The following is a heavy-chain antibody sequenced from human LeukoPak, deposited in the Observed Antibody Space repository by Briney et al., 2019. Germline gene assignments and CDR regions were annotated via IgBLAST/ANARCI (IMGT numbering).Heavy chain of an antibody. CDR2: IYTSGST. J-gene: IGHJ4*02. V-gene: IGHV4-4*07. CDR1: GGSISSYY. Sequence: SETLSLTCTVSGGSISSYYWSWIRQPAGKGLEWIGRIYTSGSTNYNPSLKSRVTISVDKSKNQFSLKLSSVPAADTAVYYCARAVWDCSGGSCYSGFDYWGQGTLVTVSS. D-gene: IGHD2-15*01. CDR3: ARAVWDCSGGSCYSGFDY.